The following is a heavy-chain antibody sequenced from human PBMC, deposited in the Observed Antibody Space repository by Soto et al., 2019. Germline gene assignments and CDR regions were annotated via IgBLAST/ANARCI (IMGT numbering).Heavy chain of an antibody. CDR2: INHSGST. D-gene: IGHD4-17*01. V-gene: IGHV4-34*01. J-gene: IGHJ4*02. Sequence: PSETLSLTCAVYGGSFSGYYWSWIRQPPGKGLEWIGEINHSGSTNYNPSLKSRVTISVDTSKNQFSLKLSSVTAADTAVYYCARGGLGGYYDLDYWGQGTLVTVSS. CDR1: GGSFSGYY. CDR3: ARGGLGGYYDLDY.